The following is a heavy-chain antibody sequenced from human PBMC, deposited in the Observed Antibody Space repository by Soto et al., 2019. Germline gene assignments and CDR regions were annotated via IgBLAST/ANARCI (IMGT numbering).Heavy chain of an antibody. Sequence: VASVKVSCKASGGTFSSYAISWVRQAPGQGLEWMGGIIPIFGTANYAQKFQGRVTITADESTSTAYMELSSLRSEDTAVYYCARERNNWNYDYYYYVMDVCGQGTTVTVYS. J-gene: IGHJ6*02. CDR1: GGTFSSYA. V-gene: IGHV1-69*13. D-gene: IGHD1-7*01. CDR2: IIPIFGTA. CDR3: ARERNNWNYDYYYYVMDV.